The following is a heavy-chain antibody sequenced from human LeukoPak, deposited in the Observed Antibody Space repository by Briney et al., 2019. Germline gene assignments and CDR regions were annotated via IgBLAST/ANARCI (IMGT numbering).Heavy chain of an antibody. Sequence: ASVKVSCKASGYTFTGYYMHWVRQAPGQGLEWMGWINPNSGSTNYAQKFQGRVTMTRDTSIGTAYMELSRLRSDDTAVYYCARSRTTVTRPRLSFDPWGQGTLVTVSS. V-gene: IGHV1-2*02. D-gene: IGHD4-17*01. CDR3: ARSRTTVTRPRLSFDP. CDR1: GYTFTGYY. J-gene: IGHJ5*02. CDR2: INPNSGST.